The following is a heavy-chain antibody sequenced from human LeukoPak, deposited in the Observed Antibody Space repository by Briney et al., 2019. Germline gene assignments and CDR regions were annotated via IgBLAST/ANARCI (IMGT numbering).Heavy chain of an antibody. CDR1: GFTFSTYA. CDR3: AKVTYYGDYYFDY. J-gene: IGHJ4*02. Sequence: GGPLRLSCAASGFTFSTYAMTWVRQAPGKGLEWVSPISGTGGSTYYADSVKGRFTISRDNSKNTLYLQMNSLRAEDTAVYYCAKVTYYGDYYFDYWGQGTLVTVSS. V-gene: IGHV3-23*01. D-gene: IGHD4-17*01. CDR2: ISGTGGST.